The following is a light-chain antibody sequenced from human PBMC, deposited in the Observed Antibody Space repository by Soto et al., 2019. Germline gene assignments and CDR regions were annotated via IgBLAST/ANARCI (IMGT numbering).Light chain of an antibody. V-gene: IGKV3-20*01. J-gene: IGKJ4*01. CDR2: DAS. Sequence: EIVLTQSPGTLSLSPGERATLSCRASQSVGNNYLDWYQQKPGQAPRLLIYDASNRATGVPDRFSGSGSETDFTLTISRLEPEDFAVYYCQQCATSPLTFGGGTKVEIK. CDR3: QQCATSPLT. CDR1: QSVGNNY.